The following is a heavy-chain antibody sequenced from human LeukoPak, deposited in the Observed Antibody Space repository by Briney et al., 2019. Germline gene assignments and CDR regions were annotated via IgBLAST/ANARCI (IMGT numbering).Heavy chain of an antibody. V-gene: IGHV1-2*02. Sequence: ASVKVSCKASGYTFTGYYVHWVRQAPGQGLEWMGWINPNSGGTNYAQKFQGRVTMTRDTSISTAYMELSRLRSDDTAVYYCARDLGSGYNYLDYWGQGTLVTVSS. D-gene: IGHD5-12*01. CDR3: ARDLGSGYNYLDY. CDR2: INPNSGGT. CDR1: GYTFTGYY. J-gene: IGHJ4*02.